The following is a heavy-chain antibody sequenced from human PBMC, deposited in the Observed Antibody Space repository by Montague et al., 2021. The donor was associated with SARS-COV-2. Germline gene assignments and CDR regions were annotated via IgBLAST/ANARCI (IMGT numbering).Heavy chain of an antibody. CDR2: IYYSGST. Sequence: SETLSLTCTVSGGSISSSSYYWGWIRQPRGKGLGWIGSIYYSGSTYYXPSLKSRVTISGDTSKNQFSLKLSSVTAADTAVYYCARVGRQQLVRLSGMDVWGQGTTVTVSS. CDR3: ARVGRQQLVRLSGMDV. CDR1: GGSISSSSYY. V-gene: IGHV4-39*07. D-gene: IGHD6-13*01. J-gene: IGHJ6*02.